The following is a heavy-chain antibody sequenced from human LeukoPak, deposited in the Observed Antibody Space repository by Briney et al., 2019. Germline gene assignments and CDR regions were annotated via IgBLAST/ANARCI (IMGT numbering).Heavy chain of an antibody. V-gene: IGHV1-18*01. CDR2: ISAYNGNT. J-gene: IGHJ5*02. D-gene: IGHD1-1*01. CDR3: ARDGNWNDGYDWFDP. CDR1: GYTFTSYG. Sequence: ASVKVSCTASGYTFTSYGISWVRQAPGQGLEWMGWISAYNGNTNYAQKLQGRVTMTTDTSTSTAYMELRSLRSDDTAVYYCARDGNWNDGYDWFDPWGQGTLVTVSS.